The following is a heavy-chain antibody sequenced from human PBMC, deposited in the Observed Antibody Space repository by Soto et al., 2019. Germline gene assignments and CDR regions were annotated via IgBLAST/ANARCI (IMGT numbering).Heavy chain of an antibody. CDR2: INHNGRT. Sequence: SETLSLTCAVYGGSFSGFYWSWIRQPPGKGLEWIGEINHNGRTNYNPSLKSRVTISVDTSKNQFSLKLSSVTAADTAVYYCARGPRYIYGSDYWGQGTLVTSPQ. D-gene: IGHD5-18*01. CDR1: GGSFSGFY. CDR3: ARGPRYIYGSDY. V-gene: IGHV4-34*01. J-gene: IGHJ4*02.